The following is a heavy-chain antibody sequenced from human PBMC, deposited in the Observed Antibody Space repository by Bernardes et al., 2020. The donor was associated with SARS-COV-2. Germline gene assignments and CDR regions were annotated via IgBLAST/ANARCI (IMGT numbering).Heavy chain of an antibody. D-gene: IGHD2-8*01. V-gene: IGHV1-18*01. CDR1: GYTFSNYD. CDR3: ARNGLLWYFDV. CDR2: ISADKGNT. Sequence: ASMKVSCKASGYTFSNYDISWVRQAPGRGLEWMGWISADKGNTNYAQKFQDRVTMTTDTSTSTAYLEVRSLRSDDTAVYYCARNGLLWYFDVWGRGSLVTVSS. J-gene: IGHJ2*01.